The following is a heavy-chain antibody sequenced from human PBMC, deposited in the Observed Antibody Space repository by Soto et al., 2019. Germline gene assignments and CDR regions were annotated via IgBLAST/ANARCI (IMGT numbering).Heavy chain of an antibody. Sequence: QVQLQESGPGLVKPSQTLSLTCTVSGCSISSGGYYWSWIRQHPGKGLEWIGYIYYRGSTYYNPSLNRRVTITVDTSKNQFSLKRSSVTAADTAVYYYARDRRGYSSSWYFDYWCQGTLVTVS. CDR3: ARDRRGYSSSWYFDY. D-gene: IGHD6-13*01. CDR1: GCSISSGGYY. V-gene: IGHV4-31*03. J-gene: IGHJ4*02. CDR2: IYYRGST.